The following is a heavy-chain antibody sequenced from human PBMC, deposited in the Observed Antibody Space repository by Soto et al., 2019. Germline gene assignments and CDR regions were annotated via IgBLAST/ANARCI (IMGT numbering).Heavy chain of an antibody. CDR1: GFTFSSYA. J-gene: IGHJ6*02. V-gene: IGHV3-30-3*01. D-gene: IGHD3-3*01. CDR3: ARDIGEDYDFWSGYYKAYYYYYYGMDV. CDR2: ISYDGSNK. Sequence: GGSLRLSCAASGFTFSSYAMHWVRQAPGKGLEWVAVISYDGSNKYYADSVKGRFTIPRDNSKNTLYLQMNSLRAEDTAVYYCARDIGEDYDFWSGYYKAYYYYYYGMDVWGQGTTVTVSS.